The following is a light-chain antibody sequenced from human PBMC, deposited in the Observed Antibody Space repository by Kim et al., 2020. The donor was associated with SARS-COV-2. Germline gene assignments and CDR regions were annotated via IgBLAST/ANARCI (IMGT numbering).Light chain of an antibody. CDR2: RDS. CDR3: QVWDSSTV. V-gene: IGLV3-9*01. Sequence: VSVALGQTARTTCGRNNIGSKNVHWYQQKPGQAPVLVIYRDSNRPSGIPERFSGSNSGNTATLTISRAQAGDEADYYCQVWDSSTVFGGGTQLTVL. CDR1: NIGSKN. J-gene: IGLJ3*02.